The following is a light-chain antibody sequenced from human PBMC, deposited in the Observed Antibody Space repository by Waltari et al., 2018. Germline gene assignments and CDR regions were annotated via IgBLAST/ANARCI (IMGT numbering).Light chain of an antibody. J-gene: IGLJ1*01. CDR3: SSYTSSNTYV. V-gene: IGLV2-14*03. CDR2: DVN. CDR1: TSDVRDYNY. Sequence: QSALTQPASVSGSPGQSITISCTGTTSDVRDYNYVSWYQQHPVTAPKRRLYDVNNRPSGVCNRFSGSKSGNTASLTISGLQAEDEADYYCSSYTSSNTYVFGTGTKVTVL.